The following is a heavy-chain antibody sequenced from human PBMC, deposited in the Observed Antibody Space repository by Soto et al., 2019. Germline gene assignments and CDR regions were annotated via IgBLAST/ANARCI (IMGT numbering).Heavy chain of an antibody. CDR1: GGSISSSNYF. V-gene: IGHV4-39*07. J-gene: IGHJ4*02. D-gene: IGHD3-16*01. CDR3: ARDRVMLTFGGASDEWGIDS. Sequence: SETLSLTCTVSGGSISSSNYFWGWIRQPPGKGLEWIGSIYYTGNTYFNPSLKSRVTISVDTSKNQFSLEVNSVTAADTAVYYCARDRVMLTFGGASDEWGIDSWGPGTLVTVSS. CDR2: IYYTGNT.